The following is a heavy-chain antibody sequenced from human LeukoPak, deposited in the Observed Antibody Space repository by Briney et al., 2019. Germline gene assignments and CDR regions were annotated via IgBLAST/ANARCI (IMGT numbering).Heavy chain of an antibody. V-gene: IGHV3-21*04. CDR3: ARDSYGDANFDS. D-gene: IGHD4-17*01. CDR1: GFTFSSYR. J-gene: IGHJ4*02. Sequence: GGSLRLSCAASGFTFSSYRMNWVRQAPGKGLEWVSSISSSSSYIYYADSVKGRFTISRDISKNALYLQMNSLRAEDTAVYYCARDSYGDANFDSWGQGTLVTVSS. CDR2: ISSSSSYI.